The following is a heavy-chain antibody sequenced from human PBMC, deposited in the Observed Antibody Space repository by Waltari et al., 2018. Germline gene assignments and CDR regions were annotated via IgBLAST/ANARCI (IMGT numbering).Heavy chain of an antibody. D-gene: IGHD2-15*01. Sequence: QVQLQESGPGLVKPSETLSLSCDVSGYSISSDYYWGWIRQPPGKGLEWIGSIYHSGTSYYSPSLKSRVSVSRDTAKNQFSLKLRSVTAADTAIYYCARDTTGYCSGGSCSGGWFDPWGQGTLVTVSS. J-gene: IGHJ5*02. CDR1: GYSISSDYY. CDR3: ARDTTGYCSGGSCSGGWFDP. V-gene: IGHV4-38-2*02. CDR2: IYHSGTS.